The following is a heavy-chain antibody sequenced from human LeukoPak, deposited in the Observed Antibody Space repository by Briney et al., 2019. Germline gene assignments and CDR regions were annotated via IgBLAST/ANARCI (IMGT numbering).Heavy chain of an antibody. D-gene: IGHD4-17*01. CDR3: ARELSDYGPAFDI. CDR1: GFTYSSYS. Sequence: PGGSLRLSCAASGFTYSSYSMNWVRQAPGKGLEWVSSIHSSSSYIYYADSVKGRFTISRDNAKNSLYLQMNSLRAEDTAVYYCARELSDYGPAFDIWGQGTMVTVSS. CDR2: IHSSSSYI. J-gene: IGHJ3*02. V-gene: IGHV3-21*01.